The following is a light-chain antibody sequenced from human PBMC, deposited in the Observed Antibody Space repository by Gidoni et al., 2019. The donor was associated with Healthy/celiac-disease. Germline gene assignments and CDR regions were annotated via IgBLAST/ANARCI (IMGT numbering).Light chain of an antibody. Sequence: QSALTQPPSASGSPGQSVTISCTGTSSDVGGYNYVYWYQQHPGKAPKLMIYEVSTRPSGVPDRFSGSKSGNTASLTVSGLQAEDDADYYCSSYAGSNTVVFGGGTKLTVL. V-gene: IGLV2-8*01. J-gene: IGLJ2*01. CDR2: EVS. CDR1: SSDVGGYNY. CDR3: SSYAGSNTVV.